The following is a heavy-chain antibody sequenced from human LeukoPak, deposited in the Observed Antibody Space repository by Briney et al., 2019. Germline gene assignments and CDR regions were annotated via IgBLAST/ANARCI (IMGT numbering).Heavy chain of an antibody. J-gene: IGHJ4*01. CDR1: GFEFISYG. D-gene: IGHD2-21*02. V-gene: IGHV3-74*01. CDR2: INTDGSST. Sequence: PGGSLRLSCAASGFEFISYGMQWVRQAPGKGLVWVSRINTDGSSTSYADSVKGRLTVSRDNAKNTLFLQVNSLRVEDTAVYFCTRELPREVTLDYWGQGTPVTVSS. CDR3: TRELPREVTLDY.